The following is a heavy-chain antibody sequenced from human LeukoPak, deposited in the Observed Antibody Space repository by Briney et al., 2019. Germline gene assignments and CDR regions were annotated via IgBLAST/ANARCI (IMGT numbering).Heavy chain of an antibody. D-gene: IGHD3-10*01. V-gene: IGHV4-59*01. CDR1: GGSISSYY. CDR3: ARGRQKGYYGSGSYPRGYFDY. Sequence: SETLSLTCTVSGGSISSYYWSWIRQPPGKGLEWIGYIYYSGSTNYNPSLKSRVTISVDTSKNQFSLKLSPVTAADTAVYYCARGRQKGYYGSGSYPRGYFDYWGQGTLVTVSS. J-gene: IGHJ4*02. CDR2: IYYSGST.